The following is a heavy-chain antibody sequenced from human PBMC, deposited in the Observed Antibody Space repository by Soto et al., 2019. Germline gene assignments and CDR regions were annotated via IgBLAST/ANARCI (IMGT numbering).Heavy chain of an antibody. CDR3: AKDRRYCGTTTCYFGAYYFAY. V-gene: IGHV3-23*01. CDR1: GFTFNTYA. Sequence: GGSLRLSCAASGFTFNTYAMNWVRQAPGKGLEWVSGITGSGETTYYADSVKGRFTISRDNSKNTLYLQMNSLRAEDTAIYYCAKDRRYCGTTTCYFGAYYFAYWGQGSLVTVSS. D-gene: IGHD2-2*01. CDR2: ITGSGETT. J-gene: IGHJ4*02.